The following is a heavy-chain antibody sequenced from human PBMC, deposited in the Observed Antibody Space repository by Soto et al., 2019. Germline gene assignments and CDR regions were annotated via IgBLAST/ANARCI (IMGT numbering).Heavy chain of an antibody. CDR1: GGSISSGGYY. V-gene: IGHV4-31*03. J-gene: IGHJ5*02. D-gene: IGHD3-3*01. CDR2: IYYSGST. Sequence: SETLSLTCTVSGGSISSGGYYWSWIRHHPGKGLEWIGYIYYSGSTYYNPSLKSRVTISVDTSKNQFSLKLSSVTAADTAVYYCATYYDFWSGSNWFDPWGQGTLVTVYS. CDR3: ATYYDFWSGSNWFDP.